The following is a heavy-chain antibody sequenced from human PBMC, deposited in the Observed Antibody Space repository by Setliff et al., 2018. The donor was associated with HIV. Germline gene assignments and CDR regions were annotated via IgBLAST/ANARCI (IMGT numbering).Heavy chain of an antibody. CDR1: GYSISSGYY. V-gene: IGHV4-38-2*01. CDR3: ARGGTTVLDY. J-gene: IGHJ4*02. D-gene: IGHD4-17*01. Sequence: SETLSLTCAVSGYSISSGYYWAWIRQPPGKGLEWIGYIYHAGNTYYNPSLKSRVTMSVDTSKNQFSLKLSSVTAADTAVYYCARGGTTVLDYWGQGTLVTVSS. CDR2: IYHAGNT.